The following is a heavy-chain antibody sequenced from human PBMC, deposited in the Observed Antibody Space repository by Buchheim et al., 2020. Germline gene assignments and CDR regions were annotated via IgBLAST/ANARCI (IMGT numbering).Heavy chain of an antibody. CDR1: GGSISSSSYY. Sequence: QLQLQESGPGLVKPSETLSLTCTVSGGSISSSSYYWGWIRQPPGKGLEWIGSIYYSGSTYYNPSLKSRVTISVDKSTNQFSLKLSAVTAADTAVYYCARQAGYGGNSLSGWFDPWGQGTL. D-gene: IGHD4-23*01. V-gene: IGHV4-39*01. CDR3: ARQAGYGGNSLSGWFDP. J-gene: IGHJ5*02. CDR2: IYYSGST.